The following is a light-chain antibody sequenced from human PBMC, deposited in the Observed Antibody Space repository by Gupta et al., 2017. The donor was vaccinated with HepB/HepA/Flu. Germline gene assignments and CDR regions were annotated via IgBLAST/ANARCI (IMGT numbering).Light chain of an antibody. J-gene: IGLJ3*02. CDR1: SSNIVSNY. CDR3: AAWDDSLSGWV. V-gene: IGLV1-47*01. Sequence: SVLPQPPPASGTPRQRVSTSCADSSSNIVSNYVYWYQQLPGTAPKLLIYRNNRRPSGVPDRFSGSKSGTSASLASSGLRSEDEADYYCAAWDDSLSGWVFGGGTKLTVL. CDR2: RNN.